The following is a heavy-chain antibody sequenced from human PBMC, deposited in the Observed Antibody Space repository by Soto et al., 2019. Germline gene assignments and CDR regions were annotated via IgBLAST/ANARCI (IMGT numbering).Heavy chain of an antibody. V-gene: IGHV4-31*03. CDR1: GGSISSGGYY. CDR3: ARTGFCGGDCYWFDP. D-gene: IGHD2-21*02. J-gene: IGHJ5*02. Sequence: QVQLQESGPGLVKPSQTLSLTCTVSGGSISSGGYYWGWIRQHPGKGLEWIGYIYYSGSTYYNSSLRSRVSTSIATSKNQFSLKLSSVTAADTAVYYCARTGFCGGDCYWFDPWGQGTLVTVSS. CDR2: IYYSGST.